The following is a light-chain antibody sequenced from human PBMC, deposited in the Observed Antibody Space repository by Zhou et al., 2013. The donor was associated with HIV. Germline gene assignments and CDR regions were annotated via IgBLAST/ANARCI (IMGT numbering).Light chain of an antibody. CDR1: QSVDTY. Sequence: EVLMTQSPVTLSVSPGARATLSCRASQSVDTYLAWYQQKPGQAPRLLIYAASSRATGIPGRFSGSGSGTDFTLTISRLEPEDFAVYYCQQYGSSPSFGGGTKVEIK. CDR3: QQYGSSPS. V-gene: IGKV3-20*01. J-gene: IGKJ4*01. CDR2: AAS.